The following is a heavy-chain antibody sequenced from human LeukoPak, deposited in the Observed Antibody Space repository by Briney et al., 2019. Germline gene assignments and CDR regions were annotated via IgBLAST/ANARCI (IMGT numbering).Heavy chain of an antibody. J-gene: IGHJ6*02. CDR3: ARVDWFGELLSYYYGMDV. CDR2: ISGSGSST. Sequence: GGSLRLSCAASGFTFRRYPMSWVLQAPGKGLECVSAISGSGSSTYYADSVKGRFTISRDNSKNTLYLQMNSLRAEDTAVYYCARVDWFGELLSYYYGMDVWGQGTTVTVSS. CDR1: GFTFRRYP. D-gene: IGHD3-10*01. V-gene: IGHV3-23*01.